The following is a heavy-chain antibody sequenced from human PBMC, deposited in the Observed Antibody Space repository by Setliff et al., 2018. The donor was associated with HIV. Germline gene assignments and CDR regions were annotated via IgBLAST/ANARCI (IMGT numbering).Heavy chain of an antibody. CDR2: INQDGSEK. D-gene: IGHD2-21*02. CDR3: AKTMWDHRDWQPEDFYFYYFGLDF. CDR1: GFTFTSYW. J-gene: IGHJ6*02. V-gene: IGHV3-7*01. Sequence: GGSLRLSCAASGFTFTSYWMIWVRQAPGKGLEWVANINQDGSEKNYVDSVKGRFTISRDNAKNSLYLQMDSLRVEDTTVYYCAKTMWDHRDWQPEDFYFYYFGLDFWGQGTTVTVSS.